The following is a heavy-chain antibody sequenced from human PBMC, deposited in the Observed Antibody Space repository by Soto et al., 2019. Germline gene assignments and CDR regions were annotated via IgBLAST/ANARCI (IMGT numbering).Heavy chain of an antibody. CDR1: GFTFSSYG. CDR2: IWYDGSNK. J-gene: IGHJ6*02. D-gene: IGHD3-10*01. V-gene: IGHV3-33*01. Sequence: GGSLRLSCAASGFTFSSYGMHWVRQAPGKGLEWVAVIWYDGSNKYYADSVKGRFTISRDNSKNTLYLQMNSLRAEDTAVYYCAREKETGANYYGMDVWGQGTTVTVSS. CDR3: AREKETGANYYGMDV.